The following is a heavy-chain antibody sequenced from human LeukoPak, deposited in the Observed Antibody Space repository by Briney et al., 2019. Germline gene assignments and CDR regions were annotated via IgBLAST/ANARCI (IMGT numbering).Heavy chain of an antibody. CDR1: GGSISSGGYY. J-gene: IGHJ4*02. Sequence: TLSLTCTVSGGSISSGGYYWSWIRKHPGKGLEWIGYIYYSGSTYYNPSLKSRVTISVDTSKNQFSLKVSSVTAADTAVYYCARVAGYCSSTSCYTTYYFDYWGQGTLVTVSS. D-gene: IGHD2-2*03. CDR2: IYYSGST. V-gene: IGHV4-31*03. CDR3: ARVAGYCSSTSCYTTYYFDY.